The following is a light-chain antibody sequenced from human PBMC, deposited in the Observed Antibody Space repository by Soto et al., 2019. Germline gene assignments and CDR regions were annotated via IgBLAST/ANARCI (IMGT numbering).Light chain of an antibody. V-gene: IGLV2-14*03. CDR1: SSDVGGYNY. CDR2: DVT. Sequence: QSALTQPASVSGSPGQSITISCTGTSSDVGGYNYVSWYQHHPGKAPKLMIYDVTNRPSGVSNRFSGSKSGNTASLTISGLQAEDEADYYCSSHTSTSTPPYVFGTGTKVTVL. J-gene: IGLJ1*01. CDR3: SSHTSTSTPPYV.